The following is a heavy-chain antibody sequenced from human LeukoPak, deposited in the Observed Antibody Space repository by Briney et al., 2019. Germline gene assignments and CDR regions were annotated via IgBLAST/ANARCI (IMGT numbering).Heavy chain of an antibody. D-gene: IGHD1-1*01. V-gene: IGHV3-48*04. Sequence: PGGSLRLSCAASGFTFSSYSMNWVRQAPGKGLEWVSYITNIDSTIYYADSVQGRFTISRDNTKNSLYLQMNSLRAEDTAVYYCARRAAGTHFDYWGLGTLVTVSS. CDR2: ITNIDSTI. J-gene: IGHJ4*02. CDR3: ARRAAGTHFDY. CDR1: GFTFSSYS.